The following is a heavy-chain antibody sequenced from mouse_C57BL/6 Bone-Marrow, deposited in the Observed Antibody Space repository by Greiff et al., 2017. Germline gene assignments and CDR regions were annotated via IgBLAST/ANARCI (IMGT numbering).Heavy chain of an antibody. J-gene: IGHJ1*03. CDR2: IYPGDGDT. D-gene: IGHD1-1*01. Sequence: VQLLESGPELVKPGASVKISCKASGYAFSSSWMNWVKQRPGKGLEWLGRIYPGDGDTNYNGKFKGKATLTAAKSSSTAYMQLNSLTSEDSAVYFCARSVVAHWYFDVWGTGTTVTVSS. CDR1: GYAFSSSW. CDR3: ARSVVAHWYFDV. V-gene: IGHV1-82*01.